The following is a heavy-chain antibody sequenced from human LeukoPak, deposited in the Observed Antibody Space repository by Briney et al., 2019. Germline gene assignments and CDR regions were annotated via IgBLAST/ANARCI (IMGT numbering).Heavy chain of an antibody. J-gene: IGHJ5*02. V-gene: IGHV4-30-4*01. CDR2: IYYSGST. Sequence: SSQTLSLTCTVSGGSISSGDYYWSWIRQPPGKGLEWIGYIYYSGSTYYNPSLKSRVTISVDTSKNQFSLKLSSVTAADTAVYYCARVWFAYCGGDCLSPWGQGTLVTVSS. CDR3: ARVWFAYCGGDCLSP. CDR1: GGSISSGDYY. D-gene: IGHD2-21*02.